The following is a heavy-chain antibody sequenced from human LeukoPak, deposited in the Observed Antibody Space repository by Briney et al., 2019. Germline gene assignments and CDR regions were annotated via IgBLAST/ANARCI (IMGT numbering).Heavy chain of an antibody. D-gene: IGHD2-15*01. CDR3: AKGSVGYCSGGSCYSVY. J-gene: IGHJ4*02. Sequence: PGGSLRLSCAASGFPFSLHAMSWVRQAPGKGLEWVSAISGGATSTYYADSVKGRFTISRDNSKNTLYLQMNSLRAEDTAVYYCAKGSVGYCSGGSCYSVYWGQGTLVTVSS. CDR2: ISGGATST. CDR1: GFPFSLHA. V-gene: IGHV3-23*01.